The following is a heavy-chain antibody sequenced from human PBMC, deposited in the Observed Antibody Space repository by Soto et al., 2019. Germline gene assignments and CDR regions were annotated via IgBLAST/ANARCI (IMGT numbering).Heavy chain of an antibody. Sequence: GGSLRLSCAASGFTFSSYAMSWVRQDPGKGLEWVSAISGSGGSTYYADSVKGRFTISRDNSKNTLYLQMNSLRAEDTAVYYCAKYLGSTDCSSTSCHDAFDIWGQGTMVTVSS. CDR3: AKYLGSTDCSSTSCHDAFDI. D-gene: IGHD2-2*01. CDR1: GFTFSSYA. CDR2: ISGSGGST. J-gene: IGHJ3*02. V-gene: IGHV3-23*01.